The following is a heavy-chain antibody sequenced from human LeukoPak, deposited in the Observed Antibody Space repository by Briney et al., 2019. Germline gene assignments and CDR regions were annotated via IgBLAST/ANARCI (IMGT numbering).Heavy chain of an antibody. Sequence: PSETLSLTCTVSGYSISSGYYWGWIRQPPGKGLEWIGSIYHSGSTYYNPSLKSRLTISIDTSKSQFSLQVSSVTAADTGIYYCARHGSRVMATIEDSWGQGTLVIVSS. CDR3: ARHGSRVMATIEDS. CDR2: IYHSGST. J-gene: IGHJ4*02. D-gene: IGHD5-12*01. V-gene: IGHV4-38-2*02. CDR1: GYSISSGYY.